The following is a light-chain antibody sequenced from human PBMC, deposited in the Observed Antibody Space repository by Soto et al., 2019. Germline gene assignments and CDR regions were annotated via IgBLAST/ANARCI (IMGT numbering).Light chain of an antibody. V-gene: IGKV3-20*01. Sequence: EIVLAQSPGTLSLSPGERATLSCRASQSVGNRYLAWHQQKPGQAPRLLVYGASSRATGIPDRFSGSGSETDFTLTISRLEPEDVAVYYCQQYDTSPPTFVQGTKVELK. J-gene: IGKJ1*01. CDR1: QSVGNRY. CDR3: QQYDTSPPT. CDR2: GAS.